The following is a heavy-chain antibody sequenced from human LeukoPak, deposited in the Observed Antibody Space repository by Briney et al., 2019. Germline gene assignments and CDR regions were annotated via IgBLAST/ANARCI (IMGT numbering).Heavy chain of an antibody. CDR3: ARAGAFLRYYGMDV. J-gene: IGHJ6*02. V-gene: IGHV3-53*04. CDR2: IYSGGST. Sequence: GGSLRLSCAASGFTVSSNYMSWVRQAPGKGLEWVSVIYSGGSTYYADSVKGRFTISRHNSKNTLYLQMNSLRAEDTAVYYCARAGAFLRYYGMDVWGQGTTVTVSS. CDR1: GFTVSSNY.